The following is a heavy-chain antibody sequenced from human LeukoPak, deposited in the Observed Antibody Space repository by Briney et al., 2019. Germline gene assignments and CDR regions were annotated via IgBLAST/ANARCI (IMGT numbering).Heavy chain of an antibody. J-gene: IGHJ4*02. CDR2: IYSGGST. D-gene: IGHD2/OR15-2a*01. V-gene: IGHV3-53*01. CDR1: GFTVSSNY. Sequence: GGSLRLSCAASGFTVSSNYMSWVRQAPGKGLEWVSVIYSGGSTYYADSVKGRFTISRDNSKNTLYLQMNSLRAEDTAVYYCARVYHFGIGYFDYWGQGTLVTVSS. CDR3: ARVYHFGIGYFDY.